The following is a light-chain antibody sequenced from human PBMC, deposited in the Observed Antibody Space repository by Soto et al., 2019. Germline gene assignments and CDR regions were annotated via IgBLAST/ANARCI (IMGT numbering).Light chain of an antibody. CDR2: RNN. Sequence: QSVLTQPPSASGTTGQRVTISCSGSSSNIGSNYVYWYQQLPGTAPKLLIYRNNQRPSGVPDRFSGSKSGTSASLAISGLRSEDEADYYCAAWDDSLSGPVFGGGTKRTVL. V-gene: IGLV1-47*01. CDR3: AAWDDSLSGPV. CDR1: SSNIGSNY. J-gene: IGLJ2*01.